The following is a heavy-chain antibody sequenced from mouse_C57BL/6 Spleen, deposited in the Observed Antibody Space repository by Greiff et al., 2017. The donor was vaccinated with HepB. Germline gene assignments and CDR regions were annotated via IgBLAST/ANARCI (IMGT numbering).Heavy chain of an antibody. J-gene: IGHJ2*01. Sequence: EVQLQQSGPGLVKPSQSLSLTCSVTGYSITSGYYWNWIRQFPGNKLEWMGYISYDGSNNYNPSLKNRISITRDTSKNQFFLKLNSVTTEDTATYYCARAEGLRDFDYWGQGTTLTVSS. CDR3: ARAEGLRDFDY. CDR1: GYSITSGYY. V-gene: IGHV3-6*01. CDR2: ISYDGSN. D-gene: IGHD2-4*01.